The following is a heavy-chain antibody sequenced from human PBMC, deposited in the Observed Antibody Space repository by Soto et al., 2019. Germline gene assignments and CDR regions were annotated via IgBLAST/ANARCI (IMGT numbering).Heavy chain of an antibody. CDR2: IYYSGAT. J-gene: IGHJ4*02. D-gene: IGHD6-13*01. CDR1: GGSISSSDYY. CDR3: ARGLAAGTVYFDY. Sequence: SETLSLICTVPGGSISSSDYYWNWIRQPPGKGLEWIGYIYYSGATHYNPSLESRLTISVDRFKKQFSLRLRSVTAADTAVYFCARGLAAGTVYFDYWGQGTLVTVSS. V-gene: IGHV4-30-4*01.